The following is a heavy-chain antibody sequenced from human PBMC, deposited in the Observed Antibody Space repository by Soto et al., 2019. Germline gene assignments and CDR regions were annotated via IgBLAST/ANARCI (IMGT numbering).Heavy chain of an antibody. CDR1: GFIFKMYW. D-gene: IGHD3-10*01. V-gene: IGHV3-74*01. Sequence: EVQLVESGGGLVPPGGSVRLSCAASGFIFKMYWMHWVRQSPGKGLVWISRIYNDGTYSDYAYSVRGRFTISRDNVNDTLYLQMNNLRAEDSGLYYCTRGPRPISTGTGAYWGQGPQVTVSS. CDR2: IYNDGTYS. J-gene: IGHJ4*02. CDR3: TRGPRPISTGTGAY.